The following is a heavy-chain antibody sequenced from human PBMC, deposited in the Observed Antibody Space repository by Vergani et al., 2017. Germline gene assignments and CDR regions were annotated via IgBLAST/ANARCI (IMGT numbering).Heavy chain of an antibody. J-gene: IGHJ6*03. Sequence: VQLLESGGGSAQPGESLRLSCVASGFTFTAHGLNWVRQAPGKGLEWIGEINHSGSTNYNPSLKSRVTISVDTSKNQFSLKLSSVTAADTAVYYCARGRSLRYCSSTSCEKSRQQLYYYYYYMDVWGKGTTVTVSS. CDR1: GFTFTAHG. CDR2: INHSGST. D-gene: IGHD2-2*01. CDR3: ARGRSLRYCSSTSCEKSRQQLYYYYYYMDV. V-gene: IGHV4-34*01.